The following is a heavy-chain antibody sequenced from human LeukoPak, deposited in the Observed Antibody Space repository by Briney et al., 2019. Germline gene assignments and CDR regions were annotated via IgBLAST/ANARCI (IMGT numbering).Heavy chain of an antibody. D-gene: IGHD1-26*01. J-gene: IGHJ6*03. CDR1: GYTFTGYY. V-gene: IGHV1-8*03. Sequence: GASVKVSCKASGYTFTGYYMHWVRQAPGQGLEWMGWINPNSGNTGYAQKFQGRVTITRNTSISTAYMELSSLRPEDTAVYYCAKEYSGRGPGHYYYYMDVWGKGTTVTISS. CDR3: AKEYSGRGPGHYYYYMDV. CDR2: INPNSGNT.